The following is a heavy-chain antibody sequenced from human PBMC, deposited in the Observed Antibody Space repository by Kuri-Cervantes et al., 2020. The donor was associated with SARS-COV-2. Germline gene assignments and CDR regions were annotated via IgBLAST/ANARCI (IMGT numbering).Heavy chain of an antibody. Sequence: GESLKISCAASGFTFSSYGMHWVRQAPGKGLEWVAVISYDGSNKYYADSAKGRFTNSRDNSKNTLYLQMNSLRAEDTAVYYCARGKVSGTYFGYFDYWGPGTLVTVSS. D-gene: IGHD1-26*01. CDR3: ARGKVSGTYFGYFDY. CDR2: ISYDGSNK. CDR1: GFTFSSYG. V-gene: IGHV3-30*03. J-gene: IGHJ4*02.